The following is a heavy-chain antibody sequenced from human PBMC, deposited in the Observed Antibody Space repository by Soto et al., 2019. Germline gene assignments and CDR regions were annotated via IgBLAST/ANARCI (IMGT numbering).Heavy chain of an antibody. V-gene: IGHV1-69*13. J-gene: IGHJ1*01. CDR3: ARTGNYYDSSGYYIYFQH. D-gene: IGHD3-22*01. CDR1: GGTFSSYA. CDR2: IIPIFGTA. Sequence: GASVKVSCKASGGTFSSYAISWVRQAPGQGLEWMGGIIPIFGTANYAQKFQGRVTITADESTSTAYMELSSLRSEDTAVYYCARTGNYYDSSGYYIYFQHWGQGTLVTVSS.